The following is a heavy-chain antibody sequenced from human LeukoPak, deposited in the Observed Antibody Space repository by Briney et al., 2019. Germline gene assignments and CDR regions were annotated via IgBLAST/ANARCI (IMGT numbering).Heavy chain of an antibody. V-gene: IGHV3-74*01. CDR2: INNDGTST. Sequence: GGSLRLSCAASGFTFSRYGMYWVRQAPGKGLVWVSRINNDGTSTNYADSVKGRFTISRDNTKSTVYLQMNSLRPEDTAVYYCGTLGVMWEVDDWGQGALVTVSS. CDR3: GTLGVMWEVDD. CDR1: GFTFSRYG. D-gene: IGHD1-26*01. J-gene: IGHJ4*02.